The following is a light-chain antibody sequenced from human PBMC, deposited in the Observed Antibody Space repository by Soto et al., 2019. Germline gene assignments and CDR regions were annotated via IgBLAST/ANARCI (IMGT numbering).Light chain of an antibody. CDR3: QQYDSWPWT. CDR2: GAS. CDR1: QSVRSN. J-gene: IGKJ1*01. V-gene: IGKV3-15*01. Sequence: EIVMTQSPATLSVSPGERATLSCRASQSVRSNFAWYQQRPGQAPRLLIYGASTRATGIPARFSGSGSGTEFTLTISSLQSEDFAVYYCQQYDSWPWTFGQGTKVEIK.